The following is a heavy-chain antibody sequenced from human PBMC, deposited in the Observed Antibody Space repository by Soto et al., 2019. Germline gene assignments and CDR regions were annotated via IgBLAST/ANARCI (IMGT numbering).Heavy chain of an antibody. J-gene: IGHJ3*02. Sequence: PGGSLRLSCAASGFTFSSYAMHWVHQAPGKGLEWVAVISYDGSNKYYAEYVKGRFTTSRDNSKNTLYLQMNSLRAEDTAMYYSARDPGITMIVVVPGAFDIWGQGTMVTVSS. V-gene: IGHV3-30-3*01. D-gene: IGHD3-22*01. CDR1: GFTFSSYA. CDR3: ARDPGITMIVVVPGAFDI. CDR2: ISYDGSNK.